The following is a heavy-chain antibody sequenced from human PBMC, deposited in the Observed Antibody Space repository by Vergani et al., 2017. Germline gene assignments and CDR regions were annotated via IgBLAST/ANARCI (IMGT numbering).Heavy chain of an antibody. J-gene: IGHJ6*02. CDR3: AGLADCSGGSCYYYYYGMDV. CDR2: IIPIFGTA. D-gene: IGHD2-15*01. Sequence: QVQLVQSGAEVKKPGSSVKVSCKASGGTFSSYAISWVRQAPGQGLEWMGGIIPIFGTANYAQKCQGRVTITADESTSTAYMELSSLRSEDTAVYYCAGLADCSGGSCYYYYYGMDVWGQGTTVTVSS. V-gene: IGHV1-69*12. CDR1: GGTFSSYA.